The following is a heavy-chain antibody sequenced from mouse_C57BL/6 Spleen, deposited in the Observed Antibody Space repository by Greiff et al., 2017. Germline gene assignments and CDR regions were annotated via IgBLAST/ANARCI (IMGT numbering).Heavy chain of an antibody. D-gene: IGHD1-1*01. J-gene: IGHJ4*01. V-gene: IGHV1-11*01. Sequence: VQLQQSGAELASPGASVTLSCKASGYTFTDHIMNWVKKRPGQGLEWIGRIYPVSGETNYNQKFMGKATFSVDRSSSTVYMVLISLTSEDPAVYYCGFYYYGSSGAMDYWGQGTSVTVSS. CDR1: GYTFTDHI. CDR3: GFYYYGSSGAMDY. CDR2: IYPVSGET.